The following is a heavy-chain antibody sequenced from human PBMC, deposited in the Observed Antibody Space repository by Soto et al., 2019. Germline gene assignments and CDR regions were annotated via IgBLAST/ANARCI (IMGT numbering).Heavy chain of an antibody. CDR1: GGSISSYY. J-gene: IGHJ4*02. V-gene: IGHV4-59*08. Sequence: PSETLSLTCTVSGGSISSYYWSWIRQPPGKGLEWIGYIYYSGSTNYYPSLKSRVTISVDTSKNQFSLKLSSVTAADTAVYYCARLGGYYHAFDYWGQGTLVTVSS. CDR2: IYYSGST. D-gene: IGHD3-22*01. CDR3: ARLGGYYHAFDY.